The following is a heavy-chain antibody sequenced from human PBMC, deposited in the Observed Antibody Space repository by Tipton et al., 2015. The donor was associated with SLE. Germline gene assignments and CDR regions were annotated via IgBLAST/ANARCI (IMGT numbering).Heavy chain of an antibody. D-gene: IGHD2-15*01. V-gene: IGHV4-39*07. CDR1: GGSISTSSYY. Sequence: TLSLTCTVSGGSISTSSYYWGWIRQPPGKGLEWIGRMYIGGTTYYSPSLNSRVTISVDTSKNQIYLKLTSVTAADTALYYCGRVTGGWLEEYWGQGTLVTVSS. CDR2: MYIGGTT. CDR3: GRVTGGWLEEY. J-gene: IGHJ4*02.